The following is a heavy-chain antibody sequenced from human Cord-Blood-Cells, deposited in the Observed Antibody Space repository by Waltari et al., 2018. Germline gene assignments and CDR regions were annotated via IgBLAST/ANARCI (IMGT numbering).Heavy chain of an antibody. Sequence: QLQLQESGPGLVKPSETLSLTCTVSGGSISSSSYYWGWIRQPPGKGLEWIGSIYYSGSTDHNPSLKSRVTISVDTSKNQFSLKLSSVTAADTAVYYCARRLSTGYFDYWGQGTLVTVSS. CDR2: IYYSGST. D-gene: IGHD1-1*01. CDR3: ARRLSTGYFDY. CDR1: GGSISSSSYY. V-gene: IGHV4-39*01. J-gene: IGHJ4*02.